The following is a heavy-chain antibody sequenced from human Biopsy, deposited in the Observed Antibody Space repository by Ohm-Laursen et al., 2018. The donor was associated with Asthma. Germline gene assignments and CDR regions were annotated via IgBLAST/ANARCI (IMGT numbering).Heavy chain of an antibody. Sequence: SLRLSCTASGFSFSNFAFHWVRQVPGRGLEWVANIKHDGSENNHVDSLKGRFTISRDNAKNSLYLQMNSLRAEDTAVYYCARTFHFWSPYHAEHYQLWGQGTLVTVSS. CDR2: IKHDGSEN. CDR1: GFSFSNFA. J-gene: IGHJ1*01. CDR3: ARTFHFWSPYHAEHYQL. V-gene: IGHV3-7*01. D-gene: IGHD3-3*02.